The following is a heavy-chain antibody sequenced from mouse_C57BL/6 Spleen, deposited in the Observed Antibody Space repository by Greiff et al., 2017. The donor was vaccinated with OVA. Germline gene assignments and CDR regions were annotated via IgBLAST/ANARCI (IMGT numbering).Heavy chain of an antibody. Sequence: VQLQQPGAELVRPGSSVKLSCKASGYTFTSYWMHWVKQRPIQGLEWIGNIDPSDSETHYNQKFKDKATLTVDKSSSTAYMQLRSLTSEDSAVYYCAREGGDGNYDWGQGTTLTVSS. D-gene: IGHD2-1*01. CDR3: AREGGDGNYD. CDR1: GYTFTSYW. CDR2: IDPSDSET. V-gene: IGHV1-52*01. J-gene: IGHJ2*01.